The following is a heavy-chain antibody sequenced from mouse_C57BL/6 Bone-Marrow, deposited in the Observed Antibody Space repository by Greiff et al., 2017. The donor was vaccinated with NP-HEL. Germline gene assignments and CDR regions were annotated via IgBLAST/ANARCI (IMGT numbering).Heavy chain of an antibody. Sequence: VKLVESGAELARPGASVKLSCKASGYTFTSYGISWVKQRTGQGLEWIGEIYPRSGNTYYNEKFKGKATLTADKSSSTAYMELRSLTSEDSAVYFCARKGLDSNFLYYFDYWGQGTTLTVSS. V-gene: IGHV1-81*01. D-gene: IGHD2-5*01. J-gene: IGHJ2*01. CDR3: ARKGLDSNFLYYFDY. CDR1: GYTFTSYG. CDR2: IYPRSGNT.